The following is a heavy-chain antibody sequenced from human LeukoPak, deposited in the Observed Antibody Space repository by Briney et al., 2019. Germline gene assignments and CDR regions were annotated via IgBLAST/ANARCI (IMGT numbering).Heavy chain of an antibody. D-gene: IGHD6-6*01. CDR3: ARSLRGAAHHFDY. Sequence: SETLSLTCTVSGGSISSGDYYWSWIRQPPGKGLEWIGYIYYSGSTYYNPSLKSRVTISVDTSKNQFSLKLSSVTAADTAVYYCARSLRGAAHHFDYWGQGTLVTVSS. V-gene: IGHV4-30-4*01. CDR2: IYYSGST. J-gene: IGHJ4*02. CDR1: GGSISSGDYY.